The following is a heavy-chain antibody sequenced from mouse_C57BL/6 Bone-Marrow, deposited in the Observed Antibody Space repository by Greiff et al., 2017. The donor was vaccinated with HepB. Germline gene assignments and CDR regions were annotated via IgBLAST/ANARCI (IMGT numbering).Heavy chain of an antibody. V-gene: IGHV5-9-1*02. Sequence: EVKLVESGEGLVKPGGSLKLSCAASGFTFSSYAMSWVRQTPEKRLEWVAYISSGGDYIYYADTVKGRFTISRDNARNTLYLQMSSLKSEDTAMYYCTRGHGSSYDYAMDYWGQGTSVTVSS. J-gene: IGHJ4*01. CDR1: GFTFSSYA. D-gene: IGHD1-1*01. CDR3: TRGHGSSYDYAMDY. CDR2: ISSGGDYI.